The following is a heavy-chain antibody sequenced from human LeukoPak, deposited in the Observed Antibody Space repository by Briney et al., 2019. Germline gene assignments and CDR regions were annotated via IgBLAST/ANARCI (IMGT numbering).Heavy chain of an antibody. D-gene: IGHD2-2*01. J-gene: IGHJ5*02. V-gene: IGHV1-69*06. CDR2: IIPMFGTT. CDR1: VVTFNIYA. CDR3: ARDREVTGYCSSTSCSYNWFDP. Sequence: ASVKVSCKASVVTFNIYAINWVRQAPGQGLEWMGGIIPMFGTTNYAQKFQGRVTITADKSTSTAYMELSSLRSEDTAVYYCARDREVTGYCSSTSCSYNWFDPWGQGTLVTVSS.